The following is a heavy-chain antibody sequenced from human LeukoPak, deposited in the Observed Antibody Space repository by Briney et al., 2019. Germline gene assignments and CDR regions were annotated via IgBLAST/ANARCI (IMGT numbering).Heavy chain of an antibody. Sequence: GGSLRLSCAASGFTFSSYSMNWVRQAPGKGLEWVSSISSSSSYIYYADSVKGRFTISRDNAKNSLYLQMNSLRAEDTAVYYCARGLQLWLLACGYWGQGTLVTVSS. D-gene: IGHD5-18*01. V-gene: IGHV3-21*01. J-gene: IGHJ4*02. CDR2: ISSSSSYI. CDR3: ARGLQLWLLACGY. CDR1: GFTFSSYS.